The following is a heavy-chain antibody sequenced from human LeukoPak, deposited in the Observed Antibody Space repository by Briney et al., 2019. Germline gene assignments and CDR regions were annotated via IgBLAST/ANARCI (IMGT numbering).Heavy chain of an antibody. Sequence: SGPTLVHPTRPLTLTCTFSGLSLRTSGVGVGWIREPPVKALEWLALIYWDDDKRYNPSLKSRLTITKDTSKNQVVLTMTNMDPVDTATYYCAHRPNDYGDYEWFDYWGQGTLVTVSA. CDR1: GLSLRTSGVG. CDR2: IYWDDDK. CDR3: AHRPNDYGDYEWFDY. D-gene: IGHD4-17*01. V-gene: IGHV2-5*02. J-gene: IGHJ4*02.